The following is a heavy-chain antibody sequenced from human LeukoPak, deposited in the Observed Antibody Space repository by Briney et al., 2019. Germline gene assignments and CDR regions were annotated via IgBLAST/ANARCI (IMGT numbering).Heavy chain of an antibody. CDR3: ERGNVGNRNYYYYIDV. CDR2: VYTSGSA. J-gene: IGHJ6*03. Sequence: SETLSLTCTVSGVSFSSCFYYWVRQPPPRGQERMWRVYTSGSANSNPTLPSRVPITVYVAKNQFSLNLKSVTAADTAVYYYERGNVGNRNYYYYIDVWGKRATVIVSS. CDR1: GVSFSSCF. V-gene: IGHV4-4*07.